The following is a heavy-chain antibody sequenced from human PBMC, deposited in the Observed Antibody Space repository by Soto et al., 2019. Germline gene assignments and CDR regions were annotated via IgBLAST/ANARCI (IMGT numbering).Heavy chain of an antibody. CDR2: ISGYNGNT. Sequence: QVQLVQSGAEVKKPGASVKVSCKASGYTFNKYGITWVRQAPGQGLEWLGWISGYNGNTNFAQRLKGRVNITTDTSTTTAYMELRSLRPDDTAIYYCARVASLIPIFHGLDAWGQGTTVTVSS. D-gene: IGHD3-3*01. J-gene: IGHJ6*02. CDR1: GYTFNKYG. CDR3: ARVASLIPIFHGLDA. V-gene: IGHV1-18*04.